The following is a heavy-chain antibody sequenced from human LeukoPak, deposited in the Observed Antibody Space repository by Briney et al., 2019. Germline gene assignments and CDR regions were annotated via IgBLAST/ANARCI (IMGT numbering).Heavy chain of an antibody. CDR2: INPSGGST. CDR3: ARDLEVWNYYDSSGYTPKYAFDI. Sequence: VASVKVSCKASGYTFTSYYMHWVRQAPGQGLEWMGIINPSGGSTSYAQKFQGRVTMTRDMSTSTVYMELSSLRSEDTAVYYCARDLEVWNYYDSSGYTPKYAFDIWGQGTMVTVSS. D-gene: IGHD3-22*01. CDR1: GYTFTSYY. V-gene: IGHV1-46*01. J-gene: IGHJ3*02.